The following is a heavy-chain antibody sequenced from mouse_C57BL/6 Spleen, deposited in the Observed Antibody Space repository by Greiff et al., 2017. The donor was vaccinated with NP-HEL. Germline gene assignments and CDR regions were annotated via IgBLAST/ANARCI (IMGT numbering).Heavy chain of an antibody. D-gene: IGHD1-1*01. V-gene: IGHV1-81*01. CDR3: AGITTVVAPNYFDY. CDR2: IYPRSGNT. J-gene: IGHJ2*01. CDR1: GYTFTSYG. Sequence: QVQLQQSGAELARPGASVKLSCKASGYTFTSYGISWVKQRTGQGLEWIGEIYPRSGNTYYNEKFKGKATLTADKSSSTAYMELRSLTSEDSAVYFCAGITTVVAPNYFDYWGQGTTLTVSS.